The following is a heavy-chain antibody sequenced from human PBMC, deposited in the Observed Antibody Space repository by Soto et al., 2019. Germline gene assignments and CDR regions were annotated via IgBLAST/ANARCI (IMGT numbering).Heavy chain of an antibody. V-gene: IGHV3-7*01. D-gene: IGHD3-3*01. Sequence: GGSLRLSCAASGFTFSNYWMSWVRQAPGKGLEWVANIKEDGSERNYVDSVKGRFTISRDNAENSLYLQMNSLRAPGTAVYCCPSARHLGPWGQGTLVAVSS. J-gene: IGHJ5*02. CDR1: GFTFSNYW. CDR3: PSARHLGP. CDR2: IKEDGSER.